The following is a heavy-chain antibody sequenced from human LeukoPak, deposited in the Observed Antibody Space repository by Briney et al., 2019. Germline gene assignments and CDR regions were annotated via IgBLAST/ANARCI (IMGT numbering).Heavy chain of an antibody. J-gene: IGHJ4*02. CDR1: GFIFSNAW. Sequence: PGGSLRLSCATSGFIFSNAWMSWVRQAPGKGLEWVGHSESKVDGGTPDYAAPVKGRLIISRDDSRSTLYLQMNSLKTEDTAVYYCTTHRDYSSGFNFDYWGQGALVTVSS. V-gene: IGHV3-15*04. CDR3: TTHRDYSSGFNFDY. D-gene: IGHD6-19*01. CDR2: SESKVDGGTP.